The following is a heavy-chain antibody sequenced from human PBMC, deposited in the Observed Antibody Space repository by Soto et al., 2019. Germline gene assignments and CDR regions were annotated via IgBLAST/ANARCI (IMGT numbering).Heavy chain of an antibody. CDR1: GDTFNSYA. CDR2: IIPIFGTA. Sequence: QVQLVQSGAEVKKPGSSVKVSCKASGDTFNSYAISWVRQAPGQGLEWMGGIIPIFGTANYAQKFQGRVTITAVESTTTAYMELNSLRSEDTAVYFCARGGEVAGPGTLIYWGQGTLVTVSS. CDR3: ARGGEVAGPGTLIY. D-gene: IGHD1-7*01. V-gene: IGHV1-69*01. J-gene: IGHJ4*02.